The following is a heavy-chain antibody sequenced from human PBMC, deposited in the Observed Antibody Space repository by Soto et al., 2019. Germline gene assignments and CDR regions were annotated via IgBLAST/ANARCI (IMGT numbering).Heavy chain of an antibody. D-gene: IGHD6-13*01. CDR1: GFTFSSYS. CDR2: ISSSSSSI. V-gene: IGHV3-21*01. Sequence: LRLSCAASGFTFSSYSMNWVRQAPGKGLDWVSSISSSSSSIYYADSVKGRFTISRDNARNSLYLQMNSLRAEDTAVYYCARGAHSSSWFFLDYWGQGALVTVSS. J-gene: IGHJ4*02. CDR3: ARGAHSSSWFFLDY.